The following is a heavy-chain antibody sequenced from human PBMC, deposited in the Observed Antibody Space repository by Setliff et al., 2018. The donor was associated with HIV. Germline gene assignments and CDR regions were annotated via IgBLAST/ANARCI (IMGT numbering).Heavy chain of an antibody. CDR1: GFTVSSNY. D-gene: IGHD4-17*01. Sequence: PGGSLRLSCAASGFTVSSNYMSWVRQAPGKGLEWVSVIYSGGSTYYADSVKGRFIVSRDDSKNTLFLEMTSLRVEDTAMYYCAQGHYGAWGQGTLVTVSS. V-gene: IGHV3-53*01. CDR3: AQGHYGA. J-gene: IGHJ4*02. CDR2: IYSGGST.